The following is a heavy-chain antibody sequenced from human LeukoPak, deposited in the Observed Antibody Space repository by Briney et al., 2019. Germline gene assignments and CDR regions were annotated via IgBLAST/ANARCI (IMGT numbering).Heavy chain of an antibody. Sequence: SVKVSCKASGGTFSSYAISWVRQAPGQGLEWIGRIIPIFGTANYAQKFQGRVTITTDESTSTAYMELSSLRSEDTAVYYCAVLRGKYYYEGLDYWGQGTLVTVSS. CDR3: AVLRGKYYYEGLDY. V-gene: IGHV1-69*05. J-gene: IGHJ4*02. D-gene: IGHD3-22*01. CDR2: IIPIFGTA. CDR1: GGTFSSYA.